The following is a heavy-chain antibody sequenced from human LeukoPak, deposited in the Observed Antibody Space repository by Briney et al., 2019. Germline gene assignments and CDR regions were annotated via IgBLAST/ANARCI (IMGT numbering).Heavy chain of an antibody. CDR2: IFGGVDP. D-gene: IGHD7-27*01. V-gene: IGHV3-66*01. J-gene: IGHJ3*02. CDR1: VFSVTNNS. Sequence: GGSLRLSCEASVFSVTNNSMSWVRQAPRKGLEWVSDIFGGVDPYYPDSVRGRFHISRDSSKNTLYLQMNSLRAEDTAVYYCATSSRNWGPDGFDIWGQGIMVTVSS. CDR3: ATSSRNWGPDGFDI.